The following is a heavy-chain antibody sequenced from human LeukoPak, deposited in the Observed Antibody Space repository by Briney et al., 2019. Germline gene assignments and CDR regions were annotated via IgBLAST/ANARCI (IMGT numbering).Heavy chain of an antibody. Sequence: SETLSLTCTVSGGSISSSSYSWGWIRQPPGKGLEWIGSIYYSGNSYYNPSLKSRVTISVDTSKNQFSLKLSSVTAADTAVYYCARDSVTLLNWFDPWGQGTLVTVSS. J-gene: IGHJ5*02. CDR1: GGSISSSSYS. CDR2: IYYSGNS. D-gene: IGHD4-17*01. CDR3: ARDSVTLLNWFDP. V-gene: IGHV4-39*07.